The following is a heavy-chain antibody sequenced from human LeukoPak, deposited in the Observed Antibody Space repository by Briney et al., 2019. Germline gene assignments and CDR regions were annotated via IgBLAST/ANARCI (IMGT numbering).Heavy chain of an antibody. CDR2: ISAYNGNT. Sequence: ASVKVSCKASGYTFTSYGISWVRQAPGQGQEWMGWISAYNGNTNYAQKLQGRVTMATDTSTSTAYMELRSRRSDDTAVYYCARDGPGRAQQQLVRVDFDYWGQGTLVTVSS. D-gene: IGHD6-13*01. CDR1: GYTFTSYG. J-gene: IGHJ4*02. CDR3: ARDGPGRAQQQLVRVDFDY. V-gene: IGHV1-18*01.